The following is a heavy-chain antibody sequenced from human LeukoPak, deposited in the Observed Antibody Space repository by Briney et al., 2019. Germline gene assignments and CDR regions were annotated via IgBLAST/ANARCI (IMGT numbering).Heavy chain of an antibody. D-gene: IGHD4-23*01. Sequence: GASVKVSCKASGYTFTGYYMHWVRQAPGQGLEWMGWINPNSGGTNYAQKFQGRVTITADESTSTAYMELSSLRSEDTAVYYCARDTDYGGNRAGIYWGQGTLVTVSS. CDR2: INPNSGGT. J-gene: IGHJ4*02. CDR1: GYTFTGYY. V-gene: IGHV1-2*02. CDR3: ARDTDYGGNRAGIY.